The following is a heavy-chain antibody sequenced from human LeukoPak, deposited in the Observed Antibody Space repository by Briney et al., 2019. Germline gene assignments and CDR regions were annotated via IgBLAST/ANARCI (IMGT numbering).Heavy chain of an antibody. V-gene: IGHV1-8*01. Sequence: ASVKASCKASGYTFTSYDINWVRQATGQGLEWMGWMNPNSGNTGYAQKFQGRVTMTRNTSISTAYMELSSLRSEDTAVYYCARVRGTMVQGKKRFDPWGQGTLVTVSS. CDR2: MNPNSGNT. J-gene: IGHJ5*02. CDR1: GYTFTSYD. CDR3: ARVRGTMVQGKKRFDP. D-gene: IGHD3-10*01.